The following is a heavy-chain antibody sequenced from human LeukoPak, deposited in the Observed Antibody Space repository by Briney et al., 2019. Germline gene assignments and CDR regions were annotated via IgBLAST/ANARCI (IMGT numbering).Heavy chain of an antibody. CDR3: ARDGEGTSLSYFDY. Sequence: GGSLRLSCAASGFTFSSCSINWVRQAPGKGLEWVSSISSSSIYIYYADSVKGRFTISRDNAKNSLYLQMHSLRAEDTAVYYCARDGEGTSLSYFDYWGQGTLVTVSS. V-gene: IGHV3-21*01. J-gene: IGHJ4*02. CDR1: GFTFSSCS. D-gene: IGHD3-10*01. CDR2: ISSSSIYI.